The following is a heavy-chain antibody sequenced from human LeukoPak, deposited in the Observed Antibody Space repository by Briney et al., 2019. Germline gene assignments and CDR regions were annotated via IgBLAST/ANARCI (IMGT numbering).Heavy chain of an antibody. V-gene: IGHV1-2*06. CDR2: INPNSGDT. Sequence: ASVKVSCKASGYTFTSYDINWVRQATGQGLEWMGRINPNSGDTNYAQKFQGRVAMTRDTSISTAFMELTRLRSDDTAVYYCARDYCSSTSCLFDYWGQGTLVTVSS. J-gene: IGHJ4*02. CDR1: GYTFTSYD. CDR3: ARDYCSSTSCLFDY. D-gene: IGHD2-2*01.